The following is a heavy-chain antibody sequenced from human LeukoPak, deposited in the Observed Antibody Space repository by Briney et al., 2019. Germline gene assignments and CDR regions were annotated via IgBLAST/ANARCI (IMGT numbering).Heavy chain of an antibody. D-gene: IGHD4-17*01. CDR1: GGSISSYY. Sequence: SETLSLTCTVSGGSISSYYWSWIREPPGKGLEGIGYIYYSGSNNYNPSLKSRVTISVDTFKNQFSLKLSSVTAADTAVYYCARGKGTTVTNNWFDPWGQGTLVTVSS. V-gene: IGHV4-59*01. J-gene: IGHJ5*02. CDR3: ARGKGTTVTNNWFDP. CDR2: IYYSGSN.